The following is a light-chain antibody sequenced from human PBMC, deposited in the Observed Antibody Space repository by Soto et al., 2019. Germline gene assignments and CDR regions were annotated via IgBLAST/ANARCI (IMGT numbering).Light chain of an antibody. V-gene: IGKV3-20*01. CDR1: QSVSSSY. CDR2: GAS. Sequence: EIVLTQSPGTLSLSPGERATLSCRASQSVSSSYLAWYQQKPGQAPRLLIYGASSRATGIPDRFSGSRSGIDFNLTISRLEHEDFAVYYCQQYGSSPRTFGQGTKVEIK. CDR3: QQYGSSPRT. J-gene: IGKJ1*01.